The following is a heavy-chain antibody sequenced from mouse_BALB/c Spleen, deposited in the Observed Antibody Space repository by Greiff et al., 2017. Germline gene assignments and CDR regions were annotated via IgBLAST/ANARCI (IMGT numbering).Heavy chain of an antibody. V-gene: IGHV2-6-7*01. CDR3: ARGEGYYRYDGFAY. D-gene: IGHD2-14*01. Sequence: QVQLQQSGPGLVAPSQSLSITCTVSGFSLTGYGVNWVRQPPGKGLEWLGMIWGDGSTDYNSALKSRLSISEDNSKSQVFLKMNSLQTDDTTRYYCARGEGYYRYDGFAYWGQGTLVTVSA. J-gene: IGHJ3*01. CDR1: GFSLTGYG. CDR2: IWGDGST.